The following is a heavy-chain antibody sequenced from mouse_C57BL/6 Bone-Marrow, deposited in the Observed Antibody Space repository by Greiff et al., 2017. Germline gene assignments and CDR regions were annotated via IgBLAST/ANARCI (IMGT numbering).Heavy chain of an antibody. CDR1: GFTFSSYA. Sequence: EVKLVESGEGLVKPGGSLKLSCAASGFTFSSYALSWVRQTPEKRLEWVAYISSGGDYIYYADTVKGRFTLSRDNARNTLYLQMSSLKSEDTAMYYCTRADYYGSSQYYLDSWGQGATRTVSS. CDR2: ISSGGDYI. V-gene: IGHV5-9-1*02. CDR3: TRADYYGSSQYYLDS. J-gene: IGHJ2*01. D-gene: IGHD1-1*01.